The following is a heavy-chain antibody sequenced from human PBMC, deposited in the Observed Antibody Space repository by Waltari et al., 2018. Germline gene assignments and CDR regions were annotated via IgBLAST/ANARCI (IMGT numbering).Heavy chain of an antibody. J-gene: IGHJ4*02. CDR1: GFTFSSYS. CDR2: ISSSSSYI. D-gene: IGHD4-4*01. CDR3: ARESPTVTRATDY. V-gene: IGHV3-21*01. Sequence: EVQLVESGGGLVKPGGSLRLSCAASGFTFSSYSMNWVRQAPGKGLEWVSSISSSSSYIYYADSVKGRFTISRDNAKNSLYLQMNSLRAEDTAVYYCARESPTVTRATDYWGQGTLVTVSS.